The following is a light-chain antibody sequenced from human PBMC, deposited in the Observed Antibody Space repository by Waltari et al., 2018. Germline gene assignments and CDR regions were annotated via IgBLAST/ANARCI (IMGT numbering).Light chain of an antibody. CDR3: QQRSNWPWT. V-gene: IGKV3-11*01. CDR1: QRVSSY. J-gene: IGKJ1*01. CDR2: DAS. Sequence: EIVLTQSPATLSLSPGERATLPCRASQRVSSYLAWYQQKPAQAPRLLIYDASNRATGIPARFSGSGSGTDFTLTISSLEPEDFAVYYCQQRSNWPWTFGQGTKVEIK.